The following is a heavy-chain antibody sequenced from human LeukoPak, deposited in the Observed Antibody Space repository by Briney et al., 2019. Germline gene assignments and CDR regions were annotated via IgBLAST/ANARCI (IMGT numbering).Heavy chain of an antibody. CDR2: INWNGRIT. Sequence: GGSLRLSCAASGFTFDDYAMNWVRQVPGRGLEWFSGINWNGRITEYADSVKDRFTISRQNTKNSLYLYMNNLGGEDTALYFCARGSVQLWLRDTYYYMDVWGKGTTVTVSS. CDR3: ARGSVQLWLRDTYYYMDV. D-gene: IGHD5-18*01. J-gene: IGHJ6*03. CDR1: GFTFDDYA. V-gene: IGHV3-20*04.